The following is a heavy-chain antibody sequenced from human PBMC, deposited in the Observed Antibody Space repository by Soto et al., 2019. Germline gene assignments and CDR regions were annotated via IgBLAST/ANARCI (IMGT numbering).Heavy chain of an antibody. CDR2: IIPIFGTA. Sequence: SVKVSCKASGGTFSSYAISWVRQAPGQGLEWMGGIIPIFGTANYAQKFQGRVTITADESTSTAYMELSSLRSEDTAVYYCARERNYYDSSGYYVYYYGTDVWGQGTTVTVSS. CDR1: GGTFSSYA. V-gene: IGHV1-69*13. CDR3: ARERNYYDSSGYYVYYYGTDV. D-gene: IGHD3-22*01. J-gene: IGHJ6*02.